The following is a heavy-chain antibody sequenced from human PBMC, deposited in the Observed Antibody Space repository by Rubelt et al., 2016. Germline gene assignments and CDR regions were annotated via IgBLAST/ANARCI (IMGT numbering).Heavy chain of an antibody. CDR3: ARGRMGFHYYYYGMDV. V-gene: IGHV4-34*01. J-gene: IGHJ6*02. D-gene: IGHD1-26*01. CDR1: GGSFSGYY. Sequence: QVQLQQWGAGLLKPSETLSLTCAVYGGSFSGYYWSWIRQPPGKGLEWIGEINHSGSTNYNPSLKSRVTISVDTSKNQFSLKLSSVTAADTAVYDGARGRMGFHYYYYGMDVWGQGTTVTVSS. CDR2: INHSGST.